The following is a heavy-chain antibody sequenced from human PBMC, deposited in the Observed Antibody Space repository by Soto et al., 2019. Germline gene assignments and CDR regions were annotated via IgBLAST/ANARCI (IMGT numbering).Heavy chain of an antibody. CDR2: IYWDDDK. Sequence: QITLKESGPTLVKPTQTLTLTCTFSGFSLSTSGVGVGWIRQPPGKALEWLALIYWDDDKRYSPSLKNRLTIFKDTAKNLVILIMTNMDPVDTATYYCAHRAIWRPFDWSLGWFDPWGQGTLVTVSS. J-gene: IGHJ5*02. V-gene: IGHV2-5*02. CDR1: GFSLSTSGVG. CDR3: AHRAIWRPFDWSLGWFDP. D-gene: IGHD3-9*01.